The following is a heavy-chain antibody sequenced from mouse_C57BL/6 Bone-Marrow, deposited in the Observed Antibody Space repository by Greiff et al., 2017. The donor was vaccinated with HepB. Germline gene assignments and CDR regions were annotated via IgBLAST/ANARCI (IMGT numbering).Heavy chain of an antibody. CDR1: GFTFTSYW. CDR2: INPSSGYN. J-gene: IGHJ2*01. D-gene: IGHD1-1*01. Sequence: VKLQQSGAELAKPGASVKLSCKASGFTFTSYWMHWVKQRPGQGLEWIGYINPSSGYNKYNQKFKDKATLTADKSSSTAYMQLSSLTYEDSAVYYYASSSLQRYYFDDWGQVTTLTVSS. V-gene: IGHV1-7*01. CDR3: ASSSLQRYYFDD.